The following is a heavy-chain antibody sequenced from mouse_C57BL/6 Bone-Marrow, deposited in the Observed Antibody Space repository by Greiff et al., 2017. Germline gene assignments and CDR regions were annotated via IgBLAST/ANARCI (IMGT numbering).Heavy chain of an antibody. CDR3: ARVYGRGAMDY. J-gene: IGHJ4*01. V-gene: IGHV2-6*01. CDR1: GFSLTSYG. D-gene: IGHD1-1*01. Sequence: VQGVESGPGLVAPSPSLSITCTVSGFSLTSYGVDWVRQSPGKGLEWLGVIWGVGSTNYNSALKSRLSISKDNSKSQVFLKMNSLQTDDTAMYYWARVYGRGAMDYWGQGTSVTVSS. CDR2: IWGVGST.